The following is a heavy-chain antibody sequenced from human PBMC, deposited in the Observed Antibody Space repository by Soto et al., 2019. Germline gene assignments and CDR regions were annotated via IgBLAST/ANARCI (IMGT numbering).Heavy chain of an antibody. V-gene: IGHV1-18*01. CDR2: ISAYNGNT. CDR1: GYTFTSYG. D-gene: IGHD2-21*02. CDR3: AREGWKAYCGGDCYYYYGMDV. J-gene: IGHJ6*02. Sequence: ASVKVSCKASGYTFTSYGISWVRQARGQGLEWMGWISAYNGNTNYAQKLQGRVTMATDTSTSTAYMELRSLRSDDTAVYYCAREGWKAYCGGDCYYYYGMDVWGQGTTVTVSS.